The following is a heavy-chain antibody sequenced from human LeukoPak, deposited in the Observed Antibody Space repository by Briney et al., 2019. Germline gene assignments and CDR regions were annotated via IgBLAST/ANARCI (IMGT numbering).Heavy chain of an antibody. CDR1: GFTFDDYG. J-gene: IGHJ4*02. CDR2: INWNGGST. D-gene: IGHD3-22*01. V-gene: IGHV3-20*01. Sequence: GGSLRLSCAASGFTFDDYGMNWVRQAPGKGLEWVSGINWNGGSTGYADSVKGRFTISRDKAKNSLYLQMNSLRAEDTASYHCARSYYDSSGYAYYFEYWGQGTLVIVSP. CDR3: ARSYYDSSGYAYYFEY.